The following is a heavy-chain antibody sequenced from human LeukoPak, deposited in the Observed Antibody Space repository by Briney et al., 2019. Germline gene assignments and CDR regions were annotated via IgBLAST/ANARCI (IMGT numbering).Heavy chain of an antibody. D-gene: IGHD7-27*01. CDR2: IYTSGST. V-gene: IGHV4-61*02. CDR1: GGSISSSSYY. Sequence: PSETLSLTCTVSGGSISSSSYYWSWIRQPAGKGLEWIGRIYTSGSTNYNPSLKSRVTMSVDTSKNQFSLKLSSVTAADTAVYYCARREANWGGFDYWGQGTLVTVSS. CDR3: ARREANWGGFDY. J-gene: IGHJ4*02.